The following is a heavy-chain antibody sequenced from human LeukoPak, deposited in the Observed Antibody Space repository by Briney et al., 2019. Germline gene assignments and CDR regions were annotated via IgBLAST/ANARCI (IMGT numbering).Heavy chain of an antibody. CDR2: INPNSGGT. D-gene: IGHD6-19*01. CDR1: GCIITAYY. J-gene: IGHJ4*02. V-gene: IGHV1-2*02. CDR3: ARDLGRIGVTGTRGFDS. Sequence: ASVKVSCKASGCIITAYYIHWVRQAPGQGLEWMGWINPNSGGTNYAQKFQGRVTMTRDTSISTAYMDLGRLTSDDTAVYYCARDLGRIGVTGTRGFDSWGQGTLVTVSS.